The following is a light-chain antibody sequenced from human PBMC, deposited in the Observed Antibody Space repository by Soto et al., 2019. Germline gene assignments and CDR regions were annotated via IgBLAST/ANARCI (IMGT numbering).Light chain of an antibody. CDR3: CSYAGSSTLV. CDR1: SSDVGNYNL. Sequence: QSVLTQPASVSGSPGQSITISCTGTSSDVGNYNLVSWYQQHPGKAPKFMIYEVTKRPSGVSDRFSGSKSGNTASLTISGLQTEDEADYYCCSYAGSSTLVFGGGTKLT. CDR2: EVT. J-gene: IGLJ2*01. V-gene: IGLV2-23*02.